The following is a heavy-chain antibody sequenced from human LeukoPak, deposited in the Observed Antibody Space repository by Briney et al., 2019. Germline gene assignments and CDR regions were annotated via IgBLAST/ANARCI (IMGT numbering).Heavy chain of an antibody. J-gene: IGHJ5*02. CDR3: ARGGYYGSGNDFRFDP. V-gene: IGHV4-34*01. CDR2: INHSGST. Sequence: SETLSLTCTVSGGSFSGYYWSWIRQPPGKGLEWIGEINHSGSTNYNPSLKSRVTISVDTSKNQFSLKLKSVTAADTAVYYCARGGYYGSGNDFRFDPWGQGTLVTVSS. D-gene: IGHD3-10*01. CDR1: GGSFSGYY.